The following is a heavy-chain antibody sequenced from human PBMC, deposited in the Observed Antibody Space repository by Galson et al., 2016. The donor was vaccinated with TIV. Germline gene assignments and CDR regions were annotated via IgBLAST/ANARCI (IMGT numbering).Heavy chain of an antibody. D-gene: IGHD1-26*01. CDR2: LSLSGAYT. CDR3: AKVGKSGDYSWDAFDA. Sequence: SLRLSCAASGFSSRNYVMSWVRLAPGKGLEWVSSLSLSGAYTYYADSVKGRFTISRDNAKYTLFLQLNSLRAGDTAIYYCAKVGKSGDYSWDAFDAWGQGTVVTVSS. CDR1: GFSSRNYV. V-gene: IGHV3-23*01. J-gene: IGHJ3*01.